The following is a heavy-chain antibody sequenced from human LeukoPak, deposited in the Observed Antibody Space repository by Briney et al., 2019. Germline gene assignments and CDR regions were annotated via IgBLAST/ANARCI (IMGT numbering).Heavy chain of an antibody. CDR3: TSGLIAAGGENFDY. D-gene: IGHD6-13*01. CDR1: GFTFSGSA. Sequence: PGGSLRLSCVASGFTFSGSAMHWVRQASGKGLEWVGRIRSKANGYATAYAESVKGRFAISRDDSENTAYLQMNSLKIEDTAVYYCTSGLIAAGGENFDYWGQGTLVTVSS. CDR2: IRSKANGYAT. J-gene: IGHJ4*02. V-gene: IGHV3-73*01.